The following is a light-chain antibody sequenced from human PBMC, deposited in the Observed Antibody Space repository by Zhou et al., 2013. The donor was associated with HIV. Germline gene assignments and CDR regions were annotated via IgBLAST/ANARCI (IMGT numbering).Light chain of an antibody. Sequence: DTQMTQSPSSLSASEGDSVTITCRSSQSISTYLNWYQQKAGKAPKLLIYAASSLQSGVPSRFSGSGSGTEFTLTISGLQPDDFATYYCQQYNSYWTFGQGTKVEIK. J-gene: IGKJ1*01. V-gene: IGKV1-39*01. CDR1: QSISTY. CDR3: QQYNSYWT. CDR2: AAS.